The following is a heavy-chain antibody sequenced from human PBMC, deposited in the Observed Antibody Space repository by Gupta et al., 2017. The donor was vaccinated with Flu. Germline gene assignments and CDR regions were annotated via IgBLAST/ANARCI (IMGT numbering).Heavy chain of an antibody. CDR3: AKGRLGTDWFDP. CDR1: GFIFSSYA. J-gene: IGHJ5*02. D-gene: IGHD1-26*01. CDR2: ISGSGGST. Sequence: EVQLLESGGGLVQPGRSLSLSCAASGFIFSSYAMSWVRQAPGKGLEWVSAISGSGGSTCYADSVKGRFTISRDNSKNTLYLQMNSLRAEDTAVYDCAKGRLGTDWFDPGGQGTLVTVSS. V-gene: IGHV3-23*01.